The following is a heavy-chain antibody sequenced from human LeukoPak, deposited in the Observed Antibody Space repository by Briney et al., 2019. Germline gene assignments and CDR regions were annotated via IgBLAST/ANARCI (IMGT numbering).Heavy chain of an antibody. V-gene: IGHV1-46*01. CDR3: ARDEGLRHWYFDL. CDR2: INPSGGST. Sequence: ASVKVSCKASGYTFTSYYMHWVRQAPGQGLEWMGIINPSGGSTSYAQKVQGRVTMTRDTSTSTVYMELSSLRSEDTAVYYYARDEGLRHWYFDLWGRGTLVTVSS. D-gene: IGHD4-17*01. CDR1: GYTFTSYY. J-gene: IGHJ2*01.